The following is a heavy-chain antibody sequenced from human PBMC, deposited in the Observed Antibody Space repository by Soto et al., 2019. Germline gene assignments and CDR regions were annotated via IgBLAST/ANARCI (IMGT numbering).Heavy chain of an antibody. Sequence: QVQLVQSGAEVKKPGSSVKVSCKASGGTFSSYTISWVRQAPGQGLEWMGRIIPILGIANYAQKFQGRVTITADKSTSPAYMELSSLRYEDTAVYYCARANRPAAGSDAIWGQGTLVTVSS. CDR1: GGTFSSYT. D-gene: IGHD6-13*01. CDR3: ARANRPAAGSDAI. J-gene: IGHJ4*02. CDR2: IIPILGIA. V-gene: IGHV1-69*02.